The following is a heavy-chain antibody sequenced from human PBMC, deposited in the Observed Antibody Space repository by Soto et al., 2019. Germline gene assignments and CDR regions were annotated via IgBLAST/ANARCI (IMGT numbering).Heavy chain of an antibody. CDR2: MNPNSGNT. CDR3: ARGFMDQRYYYMDV. Sequence: ASVTVSWKASGYAFTGYDINWVRLATGQGLEWMGWMNPNSGNTGYAQKFEERDNMTRNTSISTAYMDLSSLRSEDTAVYYCARGFMDQRYYYMDVWGKGTTVTVSS. V-gene: IGHV1-8*01. J-gene: IGHJ6*03. CDR1: GYAFTGYD.